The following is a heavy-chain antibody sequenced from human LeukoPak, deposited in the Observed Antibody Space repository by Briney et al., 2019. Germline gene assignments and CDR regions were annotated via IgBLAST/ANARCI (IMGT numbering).Heavy chain of an antibody. CDR2: ISAYNGNT. CDR1: GYTFTSYG. V-gene: IGHV1-18*01. CDR3: ARTIAAAGTGYFQH. D-gene: IGHD6-13*01. Sequence: ASVKVSCKASGYTFTSYGISWVRQAPGQGLEWMGWISAYNGNTNYAQKLQGRVTMTTDTSTSTAYMELRSLRSDDTAVYYCARTIAAAGTGYFQHWGQGTLVTVSS. J-gene: IGHJ1*01.